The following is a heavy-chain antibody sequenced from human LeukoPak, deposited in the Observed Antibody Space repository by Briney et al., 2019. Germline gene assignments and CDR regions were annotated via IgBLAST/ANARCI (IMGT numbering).Heavy chain of an antibody. D-gene: IGHD6-6*01. J-gene: IGHJ5*02. CDR3: ARAGSSSFGFKGFRWFDP. CDR1: GGSISSYY. CDR2: IYYSGST. Sequence: SETLSLTCTVSGGSISSYYWSWIRQPPGKGLEWIGYIYYSGSTNYNPSLKSRVTISVDTSKNQFSLKLSSVTAADTAVYYCARAGSSSFGFKGFRWFDPWGQGTLVTVSS. V-gene: IGHV4-59*01.